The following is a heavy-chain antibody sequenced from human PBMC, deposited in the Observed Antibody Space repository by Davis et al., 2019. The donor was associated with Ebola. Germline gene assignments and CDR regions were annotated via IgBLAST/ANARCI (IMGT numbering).Heavy chain of an antibody. J-gene: IGHJ4*02. CDR1: GFTFINHG. V-gene: IGHV3-33*01. CDR2: IWFDGSKK. CDR3: ARDTNYQHYLVPGIDY. D-gene: IGHD5-24*01. Sequence: GESLKISCAASGFTFINHGMHWVRQAPGKGLEWVALIWFDGSKKHYADSVKGRFTVSRDNSKNTLYLQMNSPRAEDTAVYYCARDTNYQHYLVPGIDYWGQGTLVTVSS.